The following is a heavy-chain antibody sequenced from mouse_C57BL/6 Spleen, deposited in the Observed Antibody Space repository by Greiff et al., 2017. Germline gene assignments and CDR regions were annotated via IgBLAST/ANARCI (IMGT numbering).Heavy chain of an antibody. CDR1: GYTFTDYA. D-gene: IGHD1-1*01. J-gene: IGHJ2*01. Sequence: QVQLQQSGAELVRPGASVTLSCKASGYTFTDYAMHWVKQTPVHGLEWIGAIDPDTGGTAYHQKFKGKAILTANKSSSTAYMELRSLTSEDSAVYYCTRRGPTVRYFDYWGQGTTLTVSS. V-gene: IGHV1-15*01. CDR2: IDPDTGGT. CDR3: TRRGPTVRYFDY.